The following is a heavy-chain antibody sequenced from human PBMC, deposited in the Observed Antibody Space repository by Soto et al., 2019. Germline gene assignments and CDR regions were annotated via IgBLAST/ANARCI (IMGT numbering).Heavy chain of an antibody. CDR2: IYPYGDKI. Sequence: GGSLRLSCVASGFTFDNYAMTWVRQVPGKGLEWVSSIYPYGDKIFYGDSVKGRFTISRDNSQDTVFLEMIGLRAEDTAVYYCAKVGDVKQWLEHCDCWGPGTLVTVSS. J-gene: IGHJ4*02. CDR3: AKVGDVKQWLEHCDC. V-gene: IGHV3-23*05. D-gene: IGHD6-19*01. CDR1: GFTFDNYA.